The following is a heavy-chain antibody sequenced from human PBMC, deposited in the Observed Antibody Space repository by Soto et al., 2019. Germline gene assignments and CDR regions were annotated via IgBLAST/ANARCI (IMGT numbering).Heavy chain of an antibody. CDR3: AKDMRFLEWFNWGMFDY. CDR2: ISWNGGSI. Sequence: GGSLRLSCAASGFTFDDYAMHWVRQAPGKGLEWVSGISWNGGSIVYADSVKGRFTISRDNAKNSLYLQMNSLRAEDTALYYCAKDMRFLEWFNWGMFDYWGQGTLVTVSS. V-gene: IGHV3-9*01. D-gene: IGHD3-3*01. CDR1: GFTFDDYA. J-gene: IGHJ4*02.